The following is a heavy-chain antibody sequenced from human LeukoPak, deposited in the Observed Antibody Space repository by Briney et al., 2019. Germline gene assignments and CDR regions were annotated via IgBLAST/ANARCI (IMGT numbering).Heavy chain of an antibody. D-gene: IGHD3-10*01. CDR1: GYTFTSYY. Sequence: GASVKVSCKASGYTFTSYYMHWVRQAPGQGLEWMGIINPSGGSTSYAQKFQGRVTMTRDMSTSTVYMELSRLRSDDTAVYFCARDSATYYGSDYYMDVWGKGTAVTISS. CDR3: ARDSATYYGSDYYMDV. CDR2: INPSGGST. J-gene: IGHJ6*03. V-gene: IGHV1-46*01.